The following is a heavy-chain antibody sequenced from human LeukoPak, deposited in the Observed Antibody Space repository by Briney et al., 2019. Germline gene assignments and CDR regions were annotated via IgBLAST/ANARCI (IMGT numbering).Heavy chain of an antibody. Sequence: GGSLRLSCAASGFTFGSYAMHWVRQAPGKGLEWVAVISYDGSNKYYADSVKGRFTISRDNSKNTLYLQMNSLRAEDTAVYYCAREELGHYYYYYGMDVWGQGTTVTVSS. D-gene: IGHD1-26*01. CDR2: ISYDGSNK. CDR1: GFTFGSYA. CDR3: AREELGHYYYYYGMDV. V-gene: IGHV3-30-3*01. J-gene: IGHJ6*02.